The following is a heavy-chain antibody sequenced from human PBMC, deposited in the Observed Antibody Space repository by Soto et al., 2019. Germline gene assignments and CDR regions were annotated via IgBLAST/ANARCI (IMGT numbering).Heavy chain of an antibody. V-gene: IGHV1-18*01. J-gene: IGHJ6*02. CDR1: GYIFVNYG. CDR3: AMVDNFVTPTPKDG. Sequence: QVQLVQSGDEVRKPGSSVKVSCKASGYIFVNYGIAWVRQAPGQALEWMGWISPYSGNTHYASKVQGRLTMTTDTSTSTAHMDLGSLTSDDRAVYNIAMVDNFVTPTPKDGWGQGTTVTVSS. D-gene: IGHD3-16*02. CDR2: ISPYSGNT.